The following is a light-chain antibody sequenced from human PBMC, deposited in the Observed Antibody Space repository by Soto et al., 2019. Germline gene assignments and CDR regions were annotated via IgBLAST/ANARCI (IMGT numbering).Light chain of an antibody. CDR3: QQRHMWPIT. CDR2: RTS. Sequence: EIVMTQSPATLSVSPGERATLSCRASQSINDNLAWYQQKPGQAPRLLMFRTSTRATGFPARFSAGGSGTDFTLTISSLEPEDSAVYYCQQRHMWPITFGQGTRLEIK. V-gene: IGKV3-15*01. J-gene: IGKJ5*01. CDR1: QSINDN.